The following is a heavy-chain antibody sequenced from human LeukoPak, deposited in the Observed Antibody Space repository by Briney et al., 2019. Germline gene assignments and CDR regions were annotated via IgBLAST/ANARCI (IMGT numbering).Heavy chain of an antibody. D-gene: IGHD3-22*01. CDR1: GYTFTGYY. CDR2: INPNSGGT. CDR3: ARVSYYYDSSGQRTPTRLDY. Sequence: ASVKVSCKASGYTFTGYYMHWVRQAPGQGLEWMGWINPNSGGTNYAQKFQGRVTMTRDTSISTAYMELSRLRSDDTAVYYCARVSYYYDSSGQRTPTRLDYWGQGTLVTVSS. J-gene: IGHJ4*02. V-gene: IGHV1-2*02.